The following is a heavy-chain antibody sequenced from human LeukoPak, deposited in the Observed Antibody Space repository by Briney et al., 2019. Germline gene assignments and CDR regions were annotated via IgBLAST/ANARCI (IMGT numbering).Heavy chain of an antibody. Sequence: TGGSLRLSCAASGFTFSTSWMHWVRQAPGKGLEWVAVISYDGSNKYYADSVKGRFTISRDNSKNTLYLQMNSLRTEDTAVYYCARDRSLYSYSGSYYDYWGQGTLVTVSS. D-gene: IGHD1-26*01. CDR1: GFTFSTSW. J-gene: IGHJ4*02. CDR2: ISYDGSNK. V-gene: IGHV3-30-3*01. CDR3: ARDRSLYSYSGSYYDY.